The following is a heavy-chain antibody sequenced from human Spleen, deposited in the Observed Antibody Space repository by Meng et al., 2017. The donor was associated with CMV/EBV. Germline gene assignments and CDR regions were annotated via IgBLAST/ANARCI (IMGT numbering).Heavy chain of an antibody. J-gene: IGHJ6*02. D-gene: IGHD3-22*01. V-gene: IGHV1-46*01. CDR2: INPSGGST. CDR1: GYTFISYY. Sequence: ASVKVSCKASGYTFISYYMHWVRQAPGQGLEWMGIINPSGGSTIYAQKFQGRLTMTRDTSTSTVYMELSSLRSEDTAVYYCARGGSIVVGPPQFYGMDVWGQGTTVTVSS. CDR3: ARGGSIVVGPPQFYGMDV.